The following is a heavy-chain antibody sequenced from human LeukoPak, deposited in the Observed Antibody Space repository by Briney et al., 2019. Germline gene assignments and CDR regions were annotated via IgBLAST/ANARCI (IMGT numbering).Heavy chain of an antibody. D-gene: IGHD1-7*01. CDR2: FDPEDDEI. V-gene: IGHV1-24*01. CDR3: ATETGNFYFYS. J-gene: IGHJ4*02. Sequence: EXSMXXXRXAPGKGLEWMGGFDPEDDEIIYAQRFQGRVTMTEDASTDTAYMELRSLRSEDTAVYYCATETGNFYFYSWGQGTLVTVSS. CDR1: EXS.